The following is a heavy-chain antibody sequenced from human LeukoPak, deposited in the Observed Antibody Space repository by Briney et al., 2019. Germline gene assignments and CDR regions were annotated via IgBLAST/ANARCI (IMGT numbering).Heavy chain of an antibody. CDR3: ARRYSNYFFDY. D-gene: IGHD4-11*01. CDR2: IYHSGST. Sequence: SETLSLTCAVSDYSITSGYYWAWIRQPPGKGLEWIGNIYHSGSTYYNASLKSRVTISVDTSKNQFSLKLSSVTAADTAVYYCARRYSNYFFDYWGQGTLVTVSS. CDR1: DYSITSGYY. J-gene: IGHJ4*02. V-gene: IGHV4-38-2*01.